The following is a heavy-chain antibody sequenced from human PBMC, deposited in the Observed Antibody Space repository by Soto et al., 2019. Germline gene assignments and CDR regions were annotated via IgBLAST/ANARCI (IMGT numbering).Heavy chain of an antibody. D-gene: IGHD6-19*01. V-gene: IGHV4-59*01. CDR2: IYYSGST. Sequence: QVQLQESGPGLVKPSETLSLTCTVSGGSISSYYWSWIRQPPGKGLEWIGYIYYSGSTNYNPSLKSRVTISVDTSKNQFSLKLSSVTAADTAVYYCARGLDPIDYWGQGTLVTVSS. CDR1: GGSISSYY. J-gene: IGHJ4*02. CDR3: ARGLDPIDY.